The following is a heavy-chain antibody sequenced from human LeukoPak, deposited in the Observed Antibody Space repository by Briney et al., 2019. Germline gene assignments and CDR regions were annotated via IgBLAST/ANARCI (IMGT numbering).Heavy chain of an antibody. CDR3: ARFIGDWNDPDYYYGMDV. V-gene: IGHV1-2*06. CDR2: INPNSGGT. Sequence: ASVKVSCKASGYTFTGYYMHWVRQAPGQGLEWMGRINPNSGGTNYVQKFQGRVTMTRDTSISTAYMELSRLRSDDTAVYYCARFIGDWNDPDYYYGMDVWGQGTTVTVSS. CDR1: GYTFTGYY. D-gene: IGHD1-1*01. J-gene: IGHJ6*02.